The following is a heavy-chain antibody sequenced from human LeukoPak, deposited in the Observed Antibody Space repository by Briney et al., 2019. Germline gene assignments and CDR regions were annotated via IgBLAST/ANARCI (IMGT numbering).Heavy chain of an antibody. CDR1: GGSISGHY. D-gene: IGHD3-16*01. V-gene: IGHV4-59*11. CDR3: ARFGVDYDMDV. CDR2: IHYSGRP. Sequence: SETLSLTCTVSGGSISGHYWTWIRQPPGKGLEWIGQIHYSGRPDYNPSLKRRVTISVDTSKNPLSLKVTSVTGADTAVYYCARFGVDYDMDVWGQGTTVTVSS. J-gene: IGHJ6*02.